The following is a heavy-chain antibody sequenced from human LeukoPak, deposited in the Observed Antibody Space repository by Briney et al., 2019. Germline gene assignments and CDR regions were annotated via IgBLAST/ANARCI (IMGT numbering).Heavy chain of an antibody. Sequence: SETLSLTCTVSGGSNYWSWIRQPPGKALEWIAYIHYSGSPHYNPSLKSRVTISIDMSKNQFSLKLNSVTAADTAVYYCARHSNWNGGVDWFDPWGQGTQVTVSS. V-gene: IGHV4-59*08. CDR3: ARHSNWNGGVDWFDP. J-gene: IGHJ5*02. CDR1: GGSNY. D-gene: IGHD1-20*01. CDR2: IHYSGSP.